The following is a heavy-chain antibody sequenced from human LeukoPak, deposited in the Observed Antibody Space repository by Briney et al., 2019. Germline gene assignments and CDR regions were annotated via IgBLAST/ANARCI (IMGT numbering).Heavy chain of an antibody. D-gene: IGHD3-22*01. CDR2: ISYDGSNK. J-gene: IGHJ4*02. V-gene: IGHV3-30-3*01. CDR3: ARVRGAAYYDSSGIED. Sequence: GRSLRLSCAASGFTFSSYAMHWVRQAPGKGLEWVAVISYDGSNKYYADSVKGRFTISRDNSKNTLYLQMNSLRAEDTAVYYCARVRGAAYYDSSGIEDWGQGTLVTVSS. CDR1: GFTFSSYA.